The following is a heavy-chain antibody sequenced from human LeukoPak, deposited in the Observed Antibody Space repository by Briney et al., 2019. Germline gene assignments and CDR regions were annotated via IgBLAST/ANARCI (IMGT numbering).Heavy chain of an antibody. CDR3: ARHAAYYDFWSGYYELRYFDY. Sequence: SETLSLTCTVSGGSISSSSYYRGWIRQPPGKGLEWIGSIYYSGSTYYNPSLKSRVTISVDTSKNQFSLKLSSVTAADTAVYYCARHAAYYDFWSGYYELRYFDYWGQGTLVTVSS. CDR1: GGSISSSSYY. V-gene: IGHV4-39*01. J-gene: IGHJ4*02. D-gene: IGHD3-3*01. CDR2: IYYSGST.